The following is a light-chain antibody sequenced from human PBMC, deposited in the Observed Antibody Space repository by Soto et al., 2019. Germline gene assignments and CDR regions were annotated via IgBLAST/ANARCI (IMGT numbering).Light chain of an antibody. J-gene: IGKJ1*01. CDR1: QSVSSD. V-gene: IGKV3-11*01. CDR3: QQRSYWPWT. Sequence: EIVLTQSPATLSLSPGERATLACRASQSVSSDLAWYQQKPGQTPRLLIYDASNRATGTPARFSGSGSGTDFTLTISSLEPEDFAVYYCQQRSYWPWTFGQGTNVEIK. CDR2: DAS.